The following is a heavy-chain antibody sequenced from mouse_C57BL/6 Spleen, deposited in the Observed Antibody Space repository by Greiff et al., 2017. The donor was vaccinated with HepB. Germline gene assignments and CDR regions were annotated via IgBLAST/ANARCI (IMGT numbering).Heavy chain of an antibody. J-gene: IGHJ2*01. CDR2: IDPETGGT. D-gene: IGHD1-1*01. CDR1: GYTFTDYE. CDR3: TRRGDYYGGFDY. V-gene: IGHV1-15*01. Sequence: VHLVESGAELVRPGASVTLSCKASGYTFTDYEMHWVKQTPVHGLEWIGAIDPETGGTAYNQKFKGKAILTADKSSSTAYMELRSLTSEDSAVYYCTRRGDYYGGFDYWGQGTTLTVSS.